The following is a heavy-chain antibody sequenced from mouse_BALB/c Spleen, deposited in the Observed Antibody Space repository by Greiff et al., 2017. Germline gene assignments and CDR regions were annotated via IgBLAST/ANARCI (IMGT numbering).Heavy chain of an antibody. V-gene: IGHV6-6*02. CDR3: TRRREPCFAY. CDR1: GLTFSNYW. J-gene: IGHJ3*01. Sequence: EVHLVESGGGLVQPGGSMKLSCVASGLTFSNYWMNWVRQSPEKGLALVAEIRSKSNNYATHYAESVKGRFTISRDDSESSVYLQMNNLRAEDTGIYYCTRRREPCFAYWGQGTLVTVAA. CDR2: IRSKSNNYAT.